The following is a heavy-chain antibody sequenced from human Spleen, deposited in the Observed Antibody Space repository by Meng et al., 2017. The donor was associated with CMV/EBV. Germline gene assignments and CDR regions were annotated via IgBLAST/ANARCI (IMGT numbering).Heavy chain of an antibody. D-gene: IGHD2-2*01. CDR1: GFTFSSYA. V-gene: IGHV3-23*01. CDR2: ISGSGGGT. Sequence: GGSLRLSCAASGFTFSSYAMSWVRQAPGKGLEWVSGISGSGGGTYHADSVKGRFTISRDKSKNTLYLQMNSLRAEDTAVYYCATTGGTYCSSSSCLHYFEYWGQGTLVTVSS. J-gene: IGHJ4*02. CDR3: ATTGGTYCSSSSCLHYFEY.